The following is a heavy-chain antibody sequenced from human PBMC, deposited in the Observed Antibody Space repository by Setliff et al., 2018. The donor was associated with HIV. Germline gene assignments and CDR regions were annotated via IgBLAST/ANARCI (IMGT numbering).Heavy chain of an antibody. CDR2: INPNTGGT. Sequence: ASVKVSCKASGYTFTGYYIHWVRQAPGQGLEWMGWINPNTGGTDYAQKFQGWVTMTRETSISTAYMELRRLKSDDAAVYYCARGRTNSSYYNFWSAYSSTMDVWGHGTTVTVSS. CDR1: GYTFTGYY. J-gene: IGHJ6*02. CDR3: ARGRTNSSYYNFWSAYSSTMDV. D-gene: IGHD3-3*01. V-gene: IGHV1-2*04.